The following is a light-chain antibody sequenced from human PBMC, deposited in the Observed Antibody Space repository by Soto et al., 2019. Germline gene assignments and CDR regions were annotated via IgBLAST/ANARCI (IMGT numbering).Light chain of an antibody. CDR3: QQYGSSPLT. CDR1: QSVRSSY. V-gene: IGKV3-20*01. CDR2: GAS. Sequence: EIVLTQFPGTLSLSPGERATLSCRASQSVRSSYLAWYQQKLGQAPRLLIYGASSRATGIPDRFSGSGSGADFTLTISRLEPEDFAVYYCQQYGSSPLTFGGGTKVDI. J-gene: IGKJ4*01.